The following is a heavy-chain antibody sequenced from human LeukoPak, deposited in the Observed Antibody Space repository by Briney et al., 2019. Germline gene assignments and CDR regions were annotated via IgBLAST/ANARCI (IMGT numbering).Heavy chain of an antibody. J-gene: IGHJ5*02. D-gene: IGHD2-15*01. CDR3: AGLLGYCSGGSCYNNWFDP. CDR1: GGTFSGYA. CDR2: IIPIFGTA. Sequence: ASVKVSCKASGGTFSGYAISRVRQAPGQGLEWMGGIIPIFGTANYAQKFQGRVTITTDESTSTAYMELSSLRSEDTAVYYCAGLLGYCSGGSCYNNWFDPWGQGTLVTVSS. V-gene: IGHV1-69*05.